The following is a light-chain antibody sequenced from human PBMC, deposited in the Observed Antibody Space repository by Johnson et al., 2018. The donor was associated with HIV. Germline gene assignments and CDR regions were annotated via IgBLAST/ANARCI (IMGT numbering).Light chain of an antibody. Sequence: QSVLTQPPSVSAAPGQKVTISCSGSSSNIGNNYVSWYQQLPGTAPKLLIYENNKRPTGIPDRFSGPKSGTSATLATTGFQTGDEADYYCGTWDSSLTTYVFGTGTKVTVL. V-gene: IGLV1-51*02. CDR1: SSNIGNNY. CDR2: ENN. J-gene: IGLJ1*01. CDR3: GTWDSSLTTYV.